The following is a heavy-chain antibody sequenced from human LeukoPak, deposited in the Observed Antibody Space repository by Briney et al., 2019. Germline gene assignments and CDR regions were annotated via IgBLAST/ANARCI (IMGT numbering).Heavy chain of an antibody. J-gene: IGHJ4*02. V-gene: IGHV3-23*01. D-gene: IGHD2-2*01. CDR2: ISGSGGST. Sequence: GGSLRLSCAASGFTFSSYAMSWVRQAPGKGLEWVSVISGSGGSTNYADSVKGRFTISRDNSKNTLYLQMNSLRAEDTAVYYCAKDFVVVPAAMVYWGQGTLVTVSS. CDR1: GFTFSSYA. CDR3: AKDFVVVPAAMVY.